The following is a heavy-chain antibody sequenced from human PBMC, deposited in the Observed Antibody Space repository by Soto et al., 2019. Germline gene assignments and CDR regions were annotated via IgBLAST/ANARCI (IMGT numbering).Heavy chain of an antibody. V-gene: IGHV3-30*03. CDR2: ISNDGSSK. CDR3: ARDRVGSYGT. D-gene: IGHD4-17*01. CDR1: GSSSDTFG. J-gene: IGHJ5*02. Sequence: QVQLVESGGGVVQPGKSLRLSCEVSGSSSDTFGMHWVRQAPGKGPEWVSFISNDGSSKYYADSVKGRFTVSRDIAKNTLNKQMNSLKVEDTAVYYCARDRVGSYGTWGQGTLVTVSS.